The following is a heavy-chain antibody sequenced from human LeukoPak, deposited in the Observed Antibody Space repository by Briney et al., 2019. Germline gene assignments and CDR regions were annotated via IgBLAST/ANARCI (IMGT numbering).Heavy chain of an antibody. CDR2: INWNGGST. J-gene: IGHJ4*02. Sequence: GGSLRPSCAASGFTFGDYGMSWVRQAPGKGLEWVSGINWNGGSTGYADSVKGRFTISRDNAKNSLYLQMNSLRAEDTALYYCARDSTQPGPVVVAATYAGFDSWGQGTLVTVSS. CDR1: GFTFGDYG. D-gene: IGHD2-15*01. CDR3: ARDSTQPGPVVVAATYAGFDS. V-gene: IGHV3-20*04.